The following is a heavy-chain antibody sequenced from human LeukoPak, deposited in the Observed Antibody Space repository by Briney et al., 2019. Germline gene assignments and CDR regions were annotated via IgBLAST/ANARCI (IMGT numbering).Heavy chain of an antibody. CDR1: GGSFSGYY. J-gene: IGHJ4*02. D-gene: IGHD1-26*01. V-gene: IGHV4-34*01. CDR3: ASLGGSYYFDY. CDR2: INHSGST. Sequence: SETLSLTCAVYGGSFSGYYWSWIRQPPGKGLEWIGEINHSGSTNYNPSLKSRVTISVDTSKNQFSLKLSPVTAADTAVYYCASLGGSYYFDYWGQGTLVTVSS.